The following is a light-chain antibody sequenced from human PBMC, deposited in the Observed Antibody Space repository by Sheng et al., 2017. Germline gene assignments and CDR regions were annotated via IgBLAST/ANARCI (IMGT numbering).Light chain of an antibody. J-gene: IGLJ3*02. CDR2: SND. V-gene: IGLV1-40*01. CDR3: SSCTSSSTWV. CDR1: SSNLGTGYD. Sequence: QSVLTQPPSVSGAPGQRVTISCTGTSSNLGTGYDVRWCQQVPGTAPKLLIYSNDIRHSGVPDRFSGSKSGTSATLAINGLQAEDEADYYCSSCTSSSTWVFGGGTKLTVL.